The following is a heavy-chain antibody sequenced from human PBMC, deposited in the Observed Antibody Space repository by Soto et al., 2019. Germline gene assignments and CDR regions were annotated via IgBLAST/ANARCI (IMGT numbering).Heavy chain of an antibody. CDR1: GGSISSSSYY. CDR2: IYYSGST. V-gene: IGHV4-39*01. J-gene: IGHJ4*02. Sequence: SETLSLTCTVSGGSISSSSYYWGWIRQPPGKGLEWIGSIYYSGSTYYNPSLKSRVTISVDTSKNQFSLKLSSVTAADTAVYYCARHGLAYSSSCYWGQGTLVTVSS. CDR3: ARHGLAYSSSCY. D-gene: IGHD6-13*01.